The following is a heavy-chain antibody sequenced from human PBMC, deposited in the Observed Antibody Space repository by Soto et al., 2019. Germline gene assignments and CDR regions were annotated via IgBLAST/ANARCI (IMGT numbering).Heavy chain of an antibody. CDR3: AIRDIAVAGRMDYYYYGMDV. D-gene: IGHD6-19*01. Sequence: GESLKISCKGSGYSFTSYWISWVRQMPGKGLEWMGRNDPSDSYTNYRPFFQGHVTISADKSITTAYLQWSSLKTSDTAMYYFAIRDIAVAGRMDYYYYGMDVWGQGTTVTVSS. V-gene: IGHV5-10-1*01. CDR2: NDPSDSYT. CDR1: GYSFTSYW. J-gene: IGHJ6*02.